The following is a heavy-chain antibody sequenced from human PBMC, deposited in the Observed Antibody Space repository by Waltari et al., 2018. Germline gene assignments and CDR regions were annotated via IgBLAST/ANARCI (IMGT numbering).Heavy chain of an antibody. CDR3: ARGGPIAAAPGVYY. CDR1: GGTFSSYA. J-gene: IGHJ4*02. D-gene: IGHD6-13*01. Sequence: QVQLVQSGAEVKKPGSSVKVSCKASGGTFSSYAISWVRQAPGQGLEWMGWMNPNSGNTGYAQKFQGRVTITRNTSISTAYMELSSLRSEDTAVYYCARGGPIAAAPGVYYWGQGTLVTVSS. V-gene: IGHV1-8*03. CDR2: MNPNSGNT.